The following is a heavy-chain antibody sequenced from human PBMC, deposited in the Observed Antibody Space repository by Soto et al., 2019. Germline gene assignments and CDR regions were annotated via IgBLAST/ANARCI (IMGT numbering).Heavy chain of an antibody. Sequence: GESLKISCKGSGYSFTTYWIAWVRQMPGKGLEWMGIIYPGDSDARYSPSFQGQVTFSADKSINTTYLHFNSLEASDTAMYFCTRGDTSMGFDYWGQGTVVTVSS. J-gene: IGHJ4*02. V-gene: IGHV5-51*01. CDR2: IYPGDSDA. CDR1: GYSFTTYW. CDR3: TRGDTSMGFDY. D-gene: IGHD5-18*01.